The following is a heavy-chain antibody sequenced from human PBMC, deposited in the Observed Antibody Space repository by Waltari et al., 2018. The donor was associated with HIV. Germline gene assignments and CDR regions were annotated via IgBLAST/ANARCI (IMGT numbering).Heavy chain of an antibody. CDR1: GFTFSNYA. Sequence: EMQLLESGGGLVQPGGSLRLSCAASGFTFSNYAMSWVRQAPGKGLEGVSAISGGGGSTYYADSWKGRFTSSRDSSRNTLYLQMHSLRAEDSAVYYCTRFGYCSGGNCYGWFDPWGQGTLVTVSS. V-gene: IGHV3-23*01. CDR3: TRFGYCSGGNCYGWFDP. J-gene: IGHJ5*02. CDR2: ISGGGGST. D-gene: IGHD2-15*01.